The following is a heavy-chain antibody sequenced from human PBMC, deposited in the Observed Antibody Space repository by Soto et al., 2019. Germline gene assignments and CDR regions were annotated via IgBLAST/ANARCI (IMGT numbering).Heavy chain of an antibody. D-gene: IGHD5-18*01. CDR1: GYTFTGYY. CDR2: INPSGGST. V-gene: IGHV1-46*03. Sequence: EASVKVSCKASGYTFTGYYMHWVRQAPGQGLEWMGWINPSGGSTSYAQKFQGRVTMTRDTSTSTVYMELSSLRSEDTAVYYCARVYPSDTRYGYVGNNWFDPWGQGTLVTVSS. CDR3: ARVYPSDTRYGYVGNNWFDP. J-gene: IGHJ5*02.